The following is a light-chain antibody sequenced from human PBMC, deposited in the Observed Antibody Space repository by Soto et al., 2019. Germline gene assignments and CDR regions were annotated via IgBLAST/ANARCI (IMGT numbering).Light chain of an antibody. CDR1: QSVSSN. CDR2: GAS. Sequence: EIVMTQSPATLSVSPGERATLYCRASQSVSSNLAWYQQKPGQAPRLLIYGASTRATGIPARFSGTGSGTDFTLTVSSLEPEDFAVYYCQQRSNWPRTFGQGTKVDIK. V-gene: IGKV3-15*01. CDR3: QQRSNWPRT. J-gene: IGKJ1*01.